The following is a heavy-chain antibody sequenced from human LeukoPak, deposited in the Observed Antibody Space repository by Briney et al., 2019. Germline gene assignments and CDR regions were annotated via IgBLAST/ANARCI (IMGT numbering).Heavy chain of an antibody. CDR3: ARGGGYYDSSGYSTVFDY. V-gene: IGHV3-30-3*01. CDR2: ISYDGSNK. D-gene: IGHD3-22*01. Sequence: GRSLRLSCAASGFTFSSYAMHWVRQAPGKGLEWVAVISYDGSNKYYADSVKGRFTISRDNSKNTLYLQMNSLRAEDTAVYYCARGGGYYDSSGYSTVFDYWGQGTLVTVSS. CDR1: GFTFSSYA. J-gene: IGHJ4*02.